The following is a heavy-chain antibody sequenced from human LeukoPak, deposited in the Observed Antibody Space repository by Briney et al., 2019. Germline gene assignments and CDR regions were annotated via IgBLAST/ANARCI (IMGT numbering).Heavy chain of an antibody. Sequence: PGESLKISCKGSGYSFASYSINWVRQMPGKGLEWMGSIYPGDSGTRYSPSFQGQVTISADKSINTAYLQWSSLKASDTAMYYCARLGGRIQLWSPTDYYYGMDVWGQGTTVTVSS. V-gene: IGHV5-51*01. J-gene: IGHJ6*02. CDR1: GYSFASYS. CDR3: ARLGGRIQLWSPTDYYYGMDV. CDR2: IYPGDSGT. D-gene: IGHD5-18*01.